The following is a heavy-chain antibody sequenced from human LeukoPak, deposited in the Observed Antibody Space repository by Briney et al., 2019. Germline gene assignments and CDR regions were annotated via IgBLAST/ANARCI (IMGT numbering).Heavy chain of an antibody. CDR2: FDPEDGET. V-gene: IGHV1-24*01. CDR1: GYTLTELS. CDR3: ATEHGDQEYYYFDY. Sequence: VASVKLSCKVSGYTLTELSMHWVRQAPGKGLEWMGGFDPEDGETIYAQKFQGRVTMTEDTSTDTAYMELSSLRSEDTAVYYCATEHGDQEYYYFDYWGQGTLVTVSS. D-gene: IGHD4-17*01. J-gene: IGHJ4*02.